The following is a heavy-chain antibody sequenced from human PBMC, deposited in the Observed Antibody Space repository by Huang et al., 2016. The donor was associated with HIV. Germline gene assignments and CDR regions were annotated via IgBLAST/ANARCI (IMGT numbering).Heavy chain of an antibody. CDR3: ARVESRRYYDSSGYYY. Sequence: QVQLVQSGAEVKKPGSSVKVSCKASGGTFSSYAIRWVRQAPGQGLEGRGGIIPIFGTANYAQKFQGRVTITADESTSTADMELSSLRSEDTAVYYCARVESRRYYDSSGYYYWGQGTLVTVSS. J-gene: IGHJ4*02. D-gene: IGHD3-22*01. CDR2: IIPIFGTA. CDR1: GGTFSSYA. V-gene: IGHV1-69*01.